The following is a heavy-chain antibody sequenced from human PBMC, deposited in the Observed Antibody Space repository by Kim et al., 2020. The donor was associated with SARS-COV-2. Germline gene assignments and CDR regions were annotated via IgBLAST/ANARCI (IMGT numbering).Heavy chain of an antibody. Sequence: TTYTPSVTGRFSGARENSKNSLYRQMNSLKTEDTAVYYCARDTAAAMDVWGQGTTVTVSS. CDR2: T. D-gene: IGHD6-25*01. CDR3: ARDTAAAMDV. J-gene: IGHJ6*02. V-gene: IGHV3-72*01.